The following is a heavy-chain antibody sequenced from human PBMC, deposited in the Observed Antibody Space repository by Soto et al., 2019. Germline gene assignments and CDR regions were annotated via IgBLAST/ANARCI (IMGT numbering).Heavy chain of an antibody. CDR2: ISGSGGST. V-gene: IGHV3-23*01. J-gene: IGHJ6*02. CDR1: GFTFSSYA. CDR3: ARDTPSHYDILTGYLLEEDYYGMDV. D-gene: IGHD3-9*01. Sequence: GGSLRLSCAASGFTFSSYAMSWVRQAPGKGLEWVSAISGSGGSTYYADSVKGRFTISRDNSKNTLYLQMNSLRSEDTAVYYCARDTPSHYDILTGYLLEEDYYGMDVWGQGTTVTVSS.